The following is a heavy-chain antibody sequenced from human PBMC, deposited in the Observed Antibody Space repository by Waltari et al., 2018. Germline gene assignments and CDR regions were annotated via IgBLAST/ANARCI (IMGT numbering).Heavy chain of an antibody. CDR2: ISTYNGDT. Sequence: QGQLVQSGDDGKKPGASVKVSCKTSGYKFTSYGISWVRQAPGQGLEWMAWISTYNGDTYYAQRFQGRVTVTTDTSTSTVYMDLTSLRSDDTAVYYCVRQEALENGVFDIWGQGTKVSVSS. V-gene: IGHV1-18*01. CDR3: VRQEALENGVFDI. J-gene: IGHJ3*02. D-gene: IGHD3-3*01. CDR1: GYKFTSYG.